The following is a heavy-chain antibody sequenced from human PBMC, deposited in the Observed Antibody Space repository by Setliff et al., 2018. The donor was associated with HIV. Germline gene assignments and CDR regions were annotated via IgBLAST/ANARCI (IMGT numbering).Heavy chain of an antibody. J-gene: IGHJ4*02. CDR1: GFTFGSYW. Sequence: GSLRLSCAATGFTFGSYWMHWVRQAPGKGLVWVSRINSDGTSTTYADSVKGRFTISRDNAKNTLYLQMNSLRAEDTAVYYCARDLSYDYDRSSDTFDYWGQGTLVTVSS. D-gene: IGHD3-22*01. V-gene: IGHV3-74*03. CDR3: ARDLSYDYDRSSDTFDY. CDR2: INSDGTST.